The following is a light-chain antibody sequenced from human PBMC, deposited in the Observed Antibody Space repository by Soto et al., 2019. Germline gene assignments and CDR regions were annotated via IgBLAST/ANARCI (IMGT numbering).Light chain of an antibody. V-gene: IGLV2-23*02. Sequence: QPALTQPASVSGSPGQSITISCTGTSSDVGSYNLVSWYQQHPGKAPKLMIYEVSKRPSGVSNRFSGSKSGNTASLTISGLQAEDEADYYCCSYAGSSIPFGTGTKVTVL. CDR1: SSDVGSYNL. J-gene: IGLJ1*01. CDR2: EVS. CDR3: CSYAGSSIP.